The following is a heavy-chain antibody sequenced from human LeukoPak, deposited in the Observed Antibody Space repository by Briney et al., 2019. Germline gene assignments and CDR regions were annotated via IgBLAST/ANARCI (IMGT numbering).Heavy chain of an antibody. CDR2: IYTSGST. J-gene: IGHJ5*02. D-gene: IGHD3-10*01. CDR1: GGSISSSSYY. CDR3: ARDFEGGSGSYYNAEEAYWFDP. Sequence: TSETLSLTCTVSGGSISSSSYYWSWIRQPAGKGLEWIGRIYTSGSTNYNPSLKSRVTISVDTSKNQFSLKLSSVTAADTDVYYCARDFEGGSGSYYNAEEAYWFDPWGQGTLVTVSS. V-gene: IGHV4-61*02.